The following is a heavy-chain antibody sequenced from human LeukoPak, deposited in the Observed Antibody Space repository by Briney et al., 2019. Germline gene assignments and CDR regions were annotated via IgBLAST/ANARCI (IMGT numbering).Heavy chain of an antibody. CDR1: GYTFTCYD. CDR2: MNPNSGNT. J-gene: IGHJ5*02. D-gene: IGHD1-26*01. V-gene: IGHV1-8*01. Sequence: ASVKVSCKASGYTFTCYDINWVRQATGQGLEWMGWMNPNSGNTGYAQKFQGRVTMTRNTSISTAYMELSSLRSEDTAVYYCARRVVGATVGENWFDPWGQGTLVTVSS. CDR3: ARRVVGATVGENWFDP.